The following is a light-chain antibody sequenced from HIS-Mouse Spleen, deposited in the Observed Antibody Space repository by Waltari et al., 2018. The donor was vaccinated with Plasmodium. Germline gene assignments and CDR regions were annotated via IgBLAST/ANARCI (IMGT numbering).Light chain of an antibody. Sequence: SSELTQDPAVSVALGQTVRITCQGDSLRSYYASWYPQKPGQAPVLVLYGKNNRPSGIPDRFSGSSSGNTASLTIPGAQAEDEADYCCNSRDSSGNHVVFGGGTKLTVL. J-gene: IGLJ2*01. CDR3: NSRDSSGNHVV. CDR1: SLRSYY. CDR2: GKN. V-gene: IGLV3-19*01.